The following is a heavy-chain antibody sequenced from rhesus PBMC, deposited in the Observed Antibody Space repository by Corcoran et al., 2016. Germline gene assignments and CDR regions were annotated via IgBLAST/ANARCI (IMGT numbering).Heavy chain of an antibody. CDR2: ICGSGETT. V-gene: IGHV4-160*01. CDR1: GGSISSNY. Sequence: QLQLQESGPGLVKPSETLSLTCAVSGGSISSNYWSWIRQPPGKGMEWIGRICGSGETTKYKPTHKSRVTMTKDPSKNQFAWKLSSVTAADTAVYYCARDRPNIVVVLTAPFGGDYWGQGVLVTVSS. D-gene: IGHD2-15*01. CDR3: ARDRPNIVVVLTAPFGGDY. J-gene: IGHJ4*01.